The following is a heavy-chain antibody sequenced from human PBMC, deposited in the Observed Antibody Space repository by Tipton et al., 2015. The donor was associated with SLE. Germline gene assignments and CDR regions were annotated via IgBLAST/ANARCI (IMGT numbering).Heavy chain of an antibody. D-gene: IGHD6-19*01. Sequence: TLSLTCTISGGSISSSDYYWAWIRQPPGKGLEWIGSLYHSGNTYYNPSLKGRVTISLDTSKNQFSLKMNSVTATDTAVYYCARQGAFSLAGSIDYWGQGTLVTVSS. V-gene: IGHV4-39*01. CDR2: LYHSGNT. CDR3: ARQGAFSLAGSIDY. J-gene: IGHJ4*02. CDR1: GGSISSSDYY.